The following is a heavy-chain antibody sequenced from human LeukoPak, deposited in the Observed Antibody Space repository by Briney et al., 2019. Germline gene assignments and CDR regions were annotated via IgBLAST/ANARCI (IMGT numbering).Heavy chain of an antibody. V-gene: IGHV1-18*01. J-gene: IGHJ4*02. CDR2: ISAYNGNT. D-gene: IGHD6-19*01. CDR1: GYTFTSYG. Sequence: ASVKVSCKASGYTFTSYGISWVRQAPGQGLEWMGWISAYNGNTNYAQKLQGRVTMTTDTSTSTACMELRSLRSDDTAVYYCARDLGPFIAVEGYWGQGTLVTVSS. CDR3: ARDLGPFIAVEGY.